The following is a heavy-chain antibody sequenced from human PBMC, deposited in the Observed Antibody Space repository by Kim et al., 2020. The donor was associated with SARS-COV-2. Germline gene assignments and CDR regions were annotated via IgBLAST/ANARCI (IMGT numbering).Heavy chain of an antibody. CDR1: GGSISSSSYY. CDR3: ARHVRSWSTAPLNWFDP. J-gene: IGHJ5*02. CDR2: IYYSGST. Sequence: SETLSLTCTVSGGSISSSSYYWGWIRQPPGKGLEWIGSIYYSGSTYYNPSLKSRVTISVDTSKNQFSLKLSSVTAADTAVYYCARHVRSWSTAPLNWFDPWGQGTLVTVSS. D-gene: IGHD6-13*01. V-gene: IGHV4-39*01.